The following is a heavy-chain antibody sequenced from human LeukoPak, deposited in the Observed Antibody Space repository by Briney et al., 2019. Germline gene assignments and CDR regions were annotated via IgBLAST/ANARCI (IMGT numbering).Heavy chain of an antibody. V-gene: IGHV4-59*08. CDR3: ARHQIGFDP. J-gene: IGHJ5*02. CDR1: GGSISSYY. CDR2: IYYSRST. Sequence: SETLSLTCTVSGGSISSYYWSWIRQPPGKGLEWIGYIYYSRSTNYNPSLKSRVTISVDTSKNQFSLKLSSVTAADTAVYYCARHQIGFDPWGQGTLVTVSS.